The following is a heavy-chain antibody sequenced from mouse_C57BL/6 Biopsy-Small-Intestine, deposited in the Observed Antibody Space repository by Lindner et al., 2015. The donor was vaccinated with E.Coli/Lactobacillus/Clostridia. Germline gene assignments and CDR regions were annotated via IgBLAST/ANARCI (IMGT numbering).Heavy chain of an antibody. CDR3: ARGYDGYYAYFDV. Sequence: VQLQESGPELVKPGDSVKISCKASGYSFTDYFMNWVMQSHGKSLEWIGRINPYNGDTFYNQKFKGKATLTVDKSSTTAHMELRSLTSEDSAVYFCARGYDGYYAYFDVWGTGTTVTVSS. CDR2: INPYNGDT. CDR1: GYSFTDYF. V-gene: IGHV1-20*01. J-gene: IGHJ1*03. D-gene: IGHD2-3*01.